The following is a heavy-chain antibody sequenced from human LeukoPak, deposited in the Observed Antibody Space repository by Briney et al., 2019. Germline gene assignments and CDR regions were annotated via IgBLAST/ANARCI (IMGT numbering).Heavy chain of an antibody. Sequence: PSETLSLTCAVYGGSFSGYYWSWIRQPPGKGLEWIGEINHSGSTNYNPSLKSRVTISADTSKNQFSLSLSATAADTAVYYCARLLSPGWFDPWGQGTLVTVSS. V-gene: IGHV4-34*01. CDR1: GGSFSGYY. J-gene: IGHJ5*02. D-gene: IGHD2/OR15-2a*01. CDR3: ARLLSPGWFDP. CDR2: INHSGST.